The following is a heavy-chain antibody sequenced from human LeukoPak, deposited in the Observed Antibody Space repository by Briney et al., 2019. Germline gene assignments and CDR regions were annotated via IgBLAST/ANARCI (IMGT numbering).Heavy chain of an antibody. V-gene: IGHV3-30-3*01. CDR1: GFTFSSYA. J-gene: IGHJ4*02. Sequence: GGSLRLSCAASGFTFSSYAMHWVRQAPGKRLEWVAVISYDGSNKYYADSVKGRFTISRDNSKNTLYLQMNSLRAEDTAVYYCASENGDPYYFDYWGQGTLVTVSS. CDR2: ISYDGSNK. CDR3: ASENGDPYYFDY. D-gene: IGHD4-17*01.